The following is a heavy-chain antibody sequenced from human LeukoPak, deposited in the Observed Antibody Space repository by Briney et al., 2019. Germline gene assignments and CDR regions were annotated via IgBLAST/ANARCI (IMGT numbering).Heavy chain of an antibody. CDR3: ARGCVVVVAASYYYYYMDV. V-gene: IGHV4-39*01. D-gene: IGHD2-15*01. CDR1: GDFITAYY. CDR2: IFYSGST. Sequence: SETLSLTCTVSGDFITAYYWGWIRQPPGKGLEWIGNIFYSGSTYYSPSLRSRVTISVDASKNQFSLKLTSVTAADTAVYYCARGCVVVVAASYYYYYMDVWGKGTTVTISS. J-gene: IGHJ6*03.